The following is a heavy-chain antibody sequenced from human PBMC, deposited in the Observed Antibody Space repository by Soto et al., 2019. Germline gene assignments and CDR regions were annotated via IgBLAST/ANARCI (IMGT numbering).Heavy chain of an antibody. D-gene: IGHD6-13*01. V-gene: IGHV1-69*02. J-gene: IGHJ4*02. CDR1: GGTFSSYT. CDR2: IIPILGIA. CDR3: ARQVIGYSSSWYDY. Sequence: SVKVSCKASGGTFSSYTISWVRQAPGQGLEWMGRIIPILGIANYAQKFQGRVTITADKSTSTAYMELSSLRSEDTAVYYCARQVIGYSSSWYDYWGQGTLVTVSS.